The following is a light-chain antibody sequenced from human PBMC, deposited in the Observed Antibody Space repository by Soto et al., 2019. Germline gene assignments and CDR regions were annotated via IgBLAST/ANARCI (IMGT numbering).Light chain of an antibody. J-gene: IGKJ4*01. CDR3: PQYNNWLS. CDR2: SAS. V-gene: IGKV3-15*01. Sequence: EIVVTQSPATLSVSPGERATLSCRASQSVSSNLAWYQQKPGQAPRLLIYSASTKATGIPARFSGSGSGTEFTLTISSLQSEDFAVYYCPQYNNWLSFGGGTKVEIK. CDR1: QSVSSN.